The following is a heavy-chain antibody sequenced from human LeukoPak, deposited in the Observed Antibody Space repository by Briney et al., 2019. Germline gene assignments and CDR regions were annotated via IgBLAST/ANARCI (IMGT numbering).Heavy chain of an antibody. J-gene: IGHJ3*02. D-gene: IGHD1-14*01. CDR1: GGSTNSYY. CDR3: ARQPGGTAAFDI. CDR2: IYYTGGET. V-gene: IGHV4-59*08. Sequence: SETLSLTCTVSGGSTNSYYWSWIRQPPGKGLEWIGYIYYTGGETNYNPSLKSRLTISVDTSKNQFSLMLTSVTAADTAVYYCARQPGGTAAFDIWAQGTMVTVSS.